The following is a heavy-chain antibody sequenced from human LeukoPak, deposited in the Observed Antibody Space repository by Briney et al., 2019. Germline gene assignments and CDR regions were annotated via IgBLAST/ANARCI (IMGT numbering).Heavy chain of an antibody. CDR2: IIPIFGTA. J-gene: IGHJ3*02. V-gene: IGHV1-69*05. CDR1: GGTFSSYA. CDR3: ARDSPGAFDI. Sequence: GASVKVSCKTSGGTFSSYAISWVRQAPGQGLEWMGGIIPIFGTANYAQKSQGRVTITTDESTSTAYMELSSLRSEDTAVYYCARDSPGAFDIWGQGTMVTVSS.